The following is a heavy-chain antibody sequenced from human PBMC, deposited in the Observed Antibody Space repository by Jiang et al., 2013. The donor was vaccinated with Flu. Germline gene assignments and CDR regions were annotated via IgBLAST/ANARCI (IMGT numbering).Heavy chain of an antibody. CDR1: GGSISSYY. CDR3: ARDPTTAPYYYYYGMDV. CDR2: IYYSGST. J-gene: IGHJ6*02. V-gene: IGHV4-59*01. Sequence: LLKPSETLSLTCTVSGGSISSYYWSWIRQPPGKGLEWIGYIYYSGSTNYNPSLKSRVTISVDTSKNQFSLKLSSVTAADTAVYYCARDPTTAPYYYYYGMDVWGQGTTVTVSS. D-gene: IGHD4-17*01.